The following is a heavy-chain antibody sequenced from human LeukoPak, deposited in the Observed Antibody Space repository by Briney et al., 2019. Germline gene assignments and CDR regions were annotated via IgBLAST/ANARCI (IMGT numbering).Heavy chain of an antibody. Sequence: SETLSLTCTVSGGSISSYYWSWIRQPPGKGLEWIGYIYYSGSTNYNPSLKSRVTISVDTSKNQFSLKLSSVTAADTAVYYCARETSQKGAHYMDVWGKGTAVTISS. CDR3: ARETSQKGAHYMDV. J-gene: IGHJ6*03. D-gene: IGHD3-16*01. CDR2: IYYSGST. V-gene: IGHV4-59*01. CDR1: GGSISSYY.